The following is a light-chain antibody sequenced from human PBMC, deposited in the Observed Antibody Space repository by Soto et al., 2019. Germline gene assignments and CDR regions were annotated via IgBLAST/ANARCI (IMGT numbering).Light chain of an antibody. J-gene: IGKJ2*01. Sequence: DIQMTQSPSTVSASVGDGVTITCRASQPISSWLAWFRQRPGKAPELLSYAASTLHSGVPSRFRGSGYGPDFALTISGLLPEDFSTYYCQQASSFPHTFGQGTRVDIK. V-gene: IGKV1-12*01. CDR2: AAS. CDR3: QQASSFPHT. CDR1: QPISSW.